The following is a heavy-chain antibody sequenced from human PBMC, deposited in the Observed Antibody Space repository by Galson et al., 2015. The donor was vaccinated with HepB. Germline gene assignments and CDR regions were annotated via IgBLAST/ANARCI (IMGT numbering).Heavy chain of an antibody. CDR2: VSNGGDRT. CDR1: GFISTNFD. V-gene: IGHV3-23*01. J-gene: IGHJ4*02. Sequence: SLRLSCAASGFISTNFDMMWVRQAPGEGLEWVSGVSNGGDRTYYADSVKGRFTISRDNAKNTVYLQMHNLRAEDTAVYYCAKDLQRRSGWFSVDYWGQGALVTVSS. D-gene: IGHD6-19*01. CDR3: AKDLQRRSGWFSVDY.